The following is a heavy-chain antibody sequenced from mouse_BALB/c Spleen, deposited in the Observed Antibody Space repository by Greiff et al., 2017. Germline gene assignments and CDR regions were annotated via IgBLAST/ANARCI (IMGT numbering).Heavy chain of an antibody. Sequence: EVKLVESGGGLVQPGGSRKLSCAASGFTFSSFGMHWVRQAPEKGLEWVAYISSGSSTIYYADTVKGRFTISRDNPKNTLFLQMTSLRSEDTAMYYCARSEYGNPDYWGQGTTLTVSS. CDR1: GFTFSSFG. D-gene: IGHD2-10*02. CDR3: ARSEYGNPDY. CDR2: ISSGSSTI. J-gene: IGHJ2*01. V-gene: IGHV5-17*02.